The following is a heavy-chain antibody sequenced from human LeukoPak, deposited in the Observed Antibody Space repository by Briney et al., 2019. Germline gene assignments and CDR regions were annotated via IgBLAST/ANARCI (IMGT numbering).Heavy chain of an antibody. CDR1: GGSISSGSYY. D-gene: IGHD3-10*01. Sequence: SETLSLTCTVSGGSISSGSYYWSWIQQPAGKGLEWIGRIYTSGSTNYNPSLKSRVTISVDTSKNQFSLKLSSVTAADTAVYYCARDQTYSGSGIYTYFDYWGQGILVTVSS. V-gene: IGHV4-61*02. CDR2: IYTSGST. CDR3: ARDQTYSGSGIYTYFDY. J-gene: IGHJ4*02.